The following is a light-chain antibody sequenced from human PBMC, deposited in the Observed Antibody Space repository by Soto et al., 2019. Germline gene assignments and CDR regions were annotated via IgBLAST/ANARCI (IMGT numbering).Light chain of an antibody. Sequence: DIQMTQSPSSLSASVGDRVTITCQASQDISNYLNWYQQKPGKAPKLLIYDASNLETGVPSRFSGSGSGTDFTFTISSPQPEDIATYYCQQYDNLPPLITFGQGTRLEIK. CDR2: DAS. J-gene: IGKJ5*01. V-gene: IGKV1-33*01. CDR3: QQYDNLPPLIT. CDR1: QDISNY.